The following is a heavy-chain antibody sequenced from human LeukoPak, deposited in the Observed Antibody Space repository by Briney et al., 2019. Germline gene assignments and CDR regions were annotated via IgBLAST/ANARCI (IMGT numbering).Heavy chain of an antibody. CDR1: GFTFDDYG. CDR2: INWNGGST. D-gene: IGHD6-6*01. J-gene: IGHJ5*02. Sequence: PGGSLRLSCAASGFTFDDYGMSWVRQAPGKGLEWVSGINWNGGSTGYADSVKGRFTISRDNAKNSLYLQMNSLRAEDTALYYSARRMSIAARYWFDPWGQGTLVTVSS. V-gene: IGHV3-20*04. CDR3: ARRMSIAARYWFDP.